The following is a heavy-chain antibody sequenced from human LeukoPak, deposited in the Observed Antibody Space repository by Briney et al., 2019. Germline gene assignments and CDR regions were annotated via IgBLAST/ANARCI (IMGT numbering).Heavy chain of an antibody. V-gene: IGHV3-23*01. Sequence: PGGSLRLSCAASGFTFSNYGMSWVRQAPGKGLEWVSAISGSYTTYYADSVKGRFTISRDNSKNTLYLQMNSLRAEDTAVYYCAKVSRTAIVVTPYFYYYMDVWGKGTTVTISS. CDR1: GFTFSNYG. J-gene: IGHJ6*03. D-gene: IGHD3-22*01. CDR3: AKVSRTAIVVTPYFYYYMDV. CDR2: ISGSYTT.